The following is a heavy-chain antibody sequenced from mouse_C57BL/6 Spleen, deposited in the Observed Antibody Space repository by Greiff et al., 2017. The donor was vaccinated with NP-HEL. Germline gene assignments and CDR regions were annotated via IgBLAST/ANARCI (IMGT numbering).Heavy chain of an antibody. Sequence: DVMLVESGGGLVKPGGSLKLSCAASGFTFSSYTMSWVRQTPEKRLEWVATISGGGGNTYYPDSVKGRFTISRDNAKNTLYLQMSSLRSEDTALYYCARRGWGSNYFDYWGQGTTLTVSS. D-gene: IGHD1-1*01. CDR2: ISGGGGNT. CDR3: ARRGWGSNYFDY. V-gene: IGHV5-9*01. CDR1: GFTFSSYT. J-gene: IGHJ2*01.